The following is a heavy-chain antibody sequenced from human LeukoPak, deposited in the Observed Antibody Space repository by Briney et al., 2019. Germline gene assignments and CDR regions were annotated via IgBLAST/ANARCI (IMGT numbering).Heavy chain of an antibody. CDR2: INHSGST. D-gene: IGHD4-23*01. CDR3: ARGSPLDYGGKFRFFDY. CDR1: GGSFSGYC. Sequence: SETLSLTCAVYGGSFSGYCWSWIRQHPGKGLEWIGEINHSGSTNYSPSLKSRVTISVDTSKNQFSLRLSSVTAADTAVYYCARGSPLDYGGKFRFFDYWGQGTLVTVSS. V-gene: IGHV4-34*01. J-gene: IGHJ4*02.